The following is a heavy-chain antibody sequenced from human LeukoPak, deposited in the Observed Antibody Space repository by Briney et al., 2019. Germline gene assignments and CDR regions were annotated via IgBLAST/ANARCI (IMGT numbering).Heavy chain of an antibody. V-gene: IGHV3-33*08. Sequence: GGSLRLSCAASGFTFGSCWMNWVRQAPGKGLEWVAVIWYDGSNKYYADSVKGRFTISRDNSKNTLYLQMNSLRAEDTAVYYCARDLWNYDSSGQGNWFDPWGQGTLVTVSS. CDR1: GFTFGSCW. J-gene: IGHJ5*02. CDR2: IWYDGSNK. D-gene: IGHD3-22*01. CDR3: ARDLWNYDSSGQGNWFDP.